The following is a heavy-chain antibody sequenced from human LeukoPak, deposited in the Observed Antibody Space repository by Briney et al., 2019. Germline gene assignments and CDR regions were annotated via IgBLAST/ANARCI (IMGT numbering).Heavy chain of an antibody. V-gene: IGHV1-2*02. J-gene: IGHJ6*02. Sequence: ASVKVSCKASGYTFTGYYMHWVRQAPGQGLEWMGWINPNSGGTNYAQKFQGRVTMTRDTSISTAYMELSRLRSDDTAVYYCAGPFTVTTGYYYYGMDVWGQGTTVTVSS. CDR1: GYTFTGYY. CDR2: INPNSGGT. D-gene: IGHD4-17*01. CDR3: AGPFTVTTGYYYYGMDV.